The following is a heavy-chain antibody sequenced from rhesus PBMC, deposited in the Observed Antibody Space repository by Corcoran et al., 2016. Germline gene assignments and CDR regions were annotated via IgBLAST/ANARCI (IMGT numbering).Heavy chain of an antibody. CDR2: ISGSGGCT. V-gene: IGHV4-173*01. CDR1: GGSISSNY. Sequence: QLQLQESGPGLVKPSETLSLTCAVSGGSISSNYWSWIRQPPGKGLVWIGRISGSGGCTAYNPSLRSRVTSSTDTSKNQFSLKLSSVTAADTAVYYCARAPLYGSTLFDYWGQGVLVTVSS. CDR3: ARAPLYGSTLFDY. J-gene: IGHJ4*01. D-gene: IGHD4-29*01.